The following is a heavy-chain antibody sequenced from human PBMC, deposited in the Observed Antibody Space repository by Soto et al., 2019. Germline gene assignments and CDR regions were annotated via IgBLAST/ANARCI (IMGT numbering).Heavy chain of an antibody. CDR1: GFTFSSYG. J-gene: IGHJ4*02. CDR3: ARTARYSPYYFDY. Sequence: QVQLVESGGGVVQPGRSLRLSCAASGFTFSSYGMHWVRQALGKGLEWVAVIWYDGTNKYYADSVKGRFTISRDNSKNTLYLQMNSLRAEDTAVYYCARTARYSPYYFDYWGQGTLVTVSS. V-gene: IGHV3-33*01. CDR2: IWYDGTNK. D-gene: IGHD5-18*01.